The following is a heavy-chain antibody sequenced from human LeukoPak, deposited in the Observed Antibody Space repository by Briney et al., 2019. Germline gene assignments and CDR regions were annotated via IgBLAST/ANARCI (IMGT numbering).Heavy chain of an antibody. J-gene: IGHJ4*02. CDR3: AKGYSGYESQ. CDR2: ISSDGTNT. D-gene: IGHD5-12*01. V-gene: IGHV3-74*01. Sequence: PGGSLRLSCAAPGLTVRNNYMSWVRQAPGKGLEWVSHISSDGTNTNYANSVKGRFTISRDNAKNTLYLQMNSLRADDTAVYYCAKGYSGYESQWGQGTLVTVSS. CDR1: GLTVRNNY.